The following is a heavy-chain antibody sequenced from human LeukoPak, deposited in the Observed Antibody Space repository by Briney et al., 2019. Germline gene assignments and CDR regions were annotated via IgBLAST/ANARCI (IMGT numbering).Heavy chain of an antibody. CDR3: ARDPGSPEDTAMVYRGRDY. V-gene: IGHV3-48*03. Sequence: PGGSLRLSCAASGFTFSSYEMNWVRQAPGKGLEWVSYISSSGSTIYYADSVKGRFTISRDNAKNSLYLQMNSLRAEDTAVYYCARDPGSPEDTAMVYRGRDYWGQGTLVTVSS. D-gene: IGHD5-18*01. CDR2: ISSSGSTI. J-gene: IGHJ4*02. CDR1: GFTFSSYE.